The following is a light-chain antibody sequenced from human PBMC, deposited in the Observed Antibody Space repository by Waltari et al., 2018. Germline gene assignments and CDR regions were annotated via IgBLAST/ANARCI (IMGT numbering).Light chain of an antibody. CDR3: NSRDSSGNHVRVV. V-gene: IGLV3-19*01. Sequence: SSELTQDPAVSVALGQTVRITCQGDSLRSYYASWYQQKPGQAPVLVIYGKNNRPSGIPDRFSGSSLGNTASLTITGAQAEDEADYYCNSRDSSGNHVRVVCGGGTKLTVL. CDR2: GKN. CDR1: SLRSYY. J-gene: IGLJ2*01.